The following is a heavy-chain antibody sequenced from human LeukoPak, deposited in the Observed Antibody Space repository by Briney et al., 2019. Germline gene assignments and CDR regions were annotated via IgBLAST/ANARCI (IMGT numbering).Heavy chain of an antibody. J-gene: IGHJ4*02. CDR3: AKDGLYTVDY. V-gene: IGHV3-21*01. CDR2: ISSSSTYI. Sequence: GGSLRLSCAASGFSFSSYGMNWVRQAPGKGLEWVSSISSSSTYIYYADSVKGRFTISRDNSKNTLYLQMNSLRAEDTAVYYCAKDGLYTVDYWGQGTLVTVSS. D-gene: IGHD2-8*01. CDR1: GFSFSSYG.